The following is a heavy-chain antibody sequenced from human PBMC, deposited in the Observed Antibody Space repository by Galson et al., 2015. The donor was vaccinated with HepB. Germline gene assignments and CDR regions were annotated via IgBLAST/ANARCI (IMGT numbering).Heavy chain of an antibody. CDR3: ARQLAYCVANTCQIFFDY. Sequence: CAISGDSVSSNSAAWNWIRQSPSRGLEWLGRTYYRSKWYNSYAVSVKSRITLNPDTTKNQFSLQLHSVTPEDTAIYYCARQLAYCVANTCQIFFDYWGQGTLVTVSS. V-gene: IGHV6-1*01. J-gene: IGHJ4*02. CDR2: TYYRSKWYN. CDR1: GDSVSSNSAA. D-gene: IGHD2-21*01.